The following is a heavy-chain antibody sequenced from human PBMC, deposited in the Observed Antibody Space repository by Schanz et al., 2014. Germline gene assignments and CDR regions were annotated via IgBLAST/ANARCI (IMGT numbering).Heavy chain of an antibody. CDR2: MIGSGSSV. V-gene: IGHV3-23*01. J-gene: IGHJ6*03. CDR1: GFTFSIYG. D-gene: IGHD2-2*02. Sequence: EVQLLESGGGLVQPGGSLRLSCAASGFTFSIYGMSWVRQAPGKGLEWVSRMIGSGSSVFYADSVKGRFTVSRDNAKNTLYLQMDSLRVEDTAVYYCAGTYCSSTSCYTGYYYMDVWGKGTTVTVSS. CDR3: AGTYCSSTSCYTGYYYMDV.